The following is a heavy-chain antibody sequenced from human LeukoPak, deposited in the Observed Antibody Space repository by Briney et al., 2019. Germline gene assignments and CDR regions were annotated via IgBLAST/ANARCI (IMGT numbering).Heavy chain of an antibody. CDR2: IKKDGSEK. V-gene: IGHV3-7*05. J-gene: IGHJ4*02. Sequence: GGSLRLSCEGSGFTFSSYWMSWVRQAPGKGLEWVANIKKDGSEKYYVDSVKGRFTISRDNAKNSLFLQMHSRRADDTAVDYCASGGSYFGYWGQGTLVTVSS. CDR3: ASGGSYFGY. CDR1: GFTFSSYW.